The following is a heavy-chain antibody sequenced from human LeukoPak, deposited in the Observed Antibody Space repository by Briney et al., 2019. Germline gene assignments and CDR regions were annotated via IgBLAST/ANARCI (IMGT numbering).Heavy chain of an antibody. CDR2: ISYDGSNK. CDR3: AKDRDSGSYSSWDYYYYYMDV. J-gene: IGHJ6*03. D-gene: IGHD1-26*01. Sequence: GGSLRLSCSASGFTLSNYWMHWVRQAPGKGLEWVAVISYDGSNKYYADSVKGRFTISRDNSKNTLYLQMNSLRAEDTAVYYCAKDRDSGSYSSWDYYYYYMDVWGKGTTVTVSS. CDR1: GFTLSNYW. V-gene: IGHV3-30*18.